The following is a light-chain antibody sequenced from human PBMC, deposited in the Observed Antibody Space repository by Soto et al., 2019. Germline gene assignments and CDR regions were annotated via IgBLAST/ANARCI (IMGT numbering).Light chain of an antibody. Sequence: PASVSGSPGQSITISCTGTSSDVGNYKYVSWYQQHPGKAPKLMIYEVSNRPSGVSNRFSGSKSGNTVSLTISGLQAEDETDYYCFSYTSSATYALGTGNKVTV. CDR3: FSYTSSATYA. V-gene: IGLV2-14*01. J-gene: IGLJ1*01. CDR2: EVS. CDR1: SSDVGNYKY.